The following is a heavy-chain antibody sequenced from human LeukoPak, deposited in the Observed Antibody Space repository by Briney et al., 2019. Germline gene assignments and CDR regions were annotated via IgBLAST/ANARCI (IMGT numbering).Heavy chain of an antibody. J-gene: IGHJ4*02. Sequence: SETLSLTCTVSGGSISSYYWSWLRQPPGKGLEWIGYIYYSGSTNYNPSLKSRVTMSLDTSKNQFSLKLSSVTAADTAVYYCAGENSYGYFDYWGQGTLVTVSS. V-gene: IGHV4-59*13. CDR1: GGSISSYY. D-gene: IGHD5-18*01. CDR3: AGENSYGYFDY. CDR2: IYYSGST.